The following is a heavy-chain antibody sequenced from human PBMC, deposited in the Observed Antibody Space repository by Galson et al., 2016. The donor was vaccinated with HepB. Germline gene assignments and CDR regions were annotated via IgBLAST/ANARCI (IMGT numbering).Heavy chain of an antibody. CDR2: ISYDGINK. D-gene: IGHD3-10*01. V-gene: IGHV3-30*18. J-gene: IGHJ6*02. CDR1: GFTFRNYG. CDR3: AKERIAGITLDRGVMTSRLADV. Sequence: SLRLSCAASGFTFRNYGMHWVRQVPGKGLEWVAVISYDGINKCCADSVRGRFNISRDNSKNTLYLQMHSPRAEDTAVYYCAKERIAGITLDRGVMTSRLADVWGQGTRSPSP.